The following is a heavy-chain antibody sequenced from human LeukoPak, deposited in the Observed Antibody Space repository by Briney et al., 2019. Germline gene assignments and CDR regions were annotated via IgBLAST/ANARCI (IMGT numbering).Heavy chain of an antibody. CDR3: ASREPGIAAAGTFDY. J-gene: IGHJ4*02. D-gene: IGHD6-13*01. CDR1: GGSFSGYY. Sequence: SETLSLTCAVYGGSFSGYYWSWIRQPPGKGLEWIGEINHSGSTNYNPSLKSRVTISVDPSKNQFSLKLSSVTAADTAVYYCASREPGIAAAGTFDYWGQGTLVTVSS. CDR2: INHSGST. V-gene: IGHV4-34*01.